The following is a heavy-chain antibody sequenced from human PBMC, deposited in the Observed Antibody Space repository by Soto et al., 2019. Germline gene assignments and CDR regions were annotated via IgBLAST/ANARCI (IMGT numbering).Heavy chain of an antibody. Sequence: SETLSLTCAVSGGSIISGGYSWSLIRQPPGKGLEWIGYIYHSGSTYYNPSLKSRVTISVDRSKNQFSLKLSSVTAADTAVYYCARGYDSSGYYPTLDFDYWGQGTLVTVSS. D-gene: IGHD3-22*01. J-gene: IGHJ4*02. CDR1: GGSIISGGYS. V-gene: IGHV4-30-2*01. CDR2: IYHSGST. CDR3: ARGYDSSGYYPTLDFDY.